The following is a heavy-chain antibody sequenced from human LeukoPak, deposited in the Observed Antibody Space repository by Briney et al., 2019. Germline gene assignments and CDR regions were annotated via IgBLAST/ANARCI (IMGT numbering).Heavy chain of an antibody. D-gene: IGHD3-9*01. CDR1: GYTFTSYA. J-gene: IGHJ4*02. CDR2: INTNTGNP. CDR3: ARDSFLPYYDILTGSPLDY. V-gene: IGHV7-4-1*02. Sequence: ASVKVSCKASGYTFTSYAMNWVRQAPGQGLKWMGWINTNTGNPTYAQGFTGRFVFSLDTSVSTAYLQISSLKAEDTAVYYCARDSFLPYYDILTGSPLDYWGQGTLVTVSS.